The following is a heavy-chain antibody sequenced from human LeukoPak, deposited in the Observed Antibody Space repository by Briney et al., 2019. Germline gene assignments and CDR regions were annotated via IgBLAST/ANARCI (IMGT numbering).Heavy chain of an antibody. D-gene: IGHD6-19*01. V-gene: IGHV4-59*08. CDR2: IYYSGST. Sequence: SETLSLTCTVSGGSISSYYWSWIRQPPGKGLEWIGYIYYSGSTNYNPSLKSRVTISVDTSKNQFSLKLSSVTAADTAVYYCARGGEAVAGTAHDYWGQGTLVTVSS. CDR3: ARGGEAVAGTAHDY. J-gene: IGHJ4*02. CDR1: GGSISSYY.